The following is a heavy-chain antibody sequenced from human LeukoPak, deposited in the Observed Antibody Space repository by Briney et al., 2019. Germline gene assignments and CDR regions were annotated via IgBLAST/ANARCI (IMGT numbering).Heavy chain of an antibody. Sequence: GGSLRLSCAASGITVGANFMTWVRQAPGKGLEWVSAISGSGGSTYYADSVKGRFTISRDNSKNTLYLQMNSLRAEDTAVYYCAKDTEEDYYGSGTGVFYFDYWGQGTLVTVSS. J-gene: IGHJ4*02. V-gene: IGHV3-23*01. D-gene: IGHD3-10*01. CDR2: ISGSGGST. CDR3: AKDTEEDYYGSGTGVFYFDY. CDR1: GITVGANF.